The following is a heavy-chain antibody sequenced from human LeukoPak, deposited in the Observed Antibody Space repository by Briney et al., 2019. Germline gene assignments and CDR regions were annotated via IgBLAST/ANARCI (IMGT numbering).Heavy chain of an antibody. J-gene: IGHJ6*03. CDR1: GGSISDDY. V-gene: IGHV4-59*01. CDR2: IYYSGSN. CDR3: ARVGSGIAAADYYYYYMDV. Sequence: SETLSLTCTVSGGSISDDYWRWLRQPPGKGREWIGYIYYSGSNNYNPSLKSRVTILVATSKTQFSLKLSSVTAADTAVYYCARVGSGIAAADYYYYYMDVWGKGTTVTVSS. D-gene: IGHD6-13*01.